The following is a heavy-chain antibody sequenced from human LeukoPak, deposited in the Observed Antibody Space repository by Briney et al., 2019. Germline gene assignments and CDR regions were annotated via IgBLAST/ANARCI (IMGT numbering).Heavy chain of an antibody. D-gene: IGHD3-22*01. CDR1: GGSISSHY. V-gene: IGHV4-4*07. CDR2: FYSRGST. J-gene: IGHJ1*01. CDR3: ARAAATFDSSGYYLEYFQY. Sequence: PSETLSLTCTVSGGSISSHYWSWIRQPAGKGLEWIGRFYSRGSTNYNPSLKSRGTISVDTSKNQFSLKLSSVAAADTAVYYCARAAATFDSSGYYLEYFQYWGQGTLVTVSS.